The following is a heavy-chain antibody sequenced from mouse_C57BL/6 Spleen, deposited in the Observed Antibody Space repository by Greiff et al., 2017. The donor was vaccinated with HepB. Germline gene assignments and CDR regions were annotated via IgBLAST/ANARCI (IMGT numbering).Heavy chain of an antibody. CDR2: ISDGGSYT. J-gene: IGHJ4*01. CDR1: GFTFSSYA. V-gene: IGHV5-4*01. D-gene: IGHD1-1*01. Sequence: EVMLVESGGGLVKPGGSLKLSCAASGFTFSSYAMSWVRQTPEKRLEWVATISDGGSYTYYPDNVKGRFTISRDNAKNNLYLQMSHLKSEDTAMYYCARDTTTVVARGAMDYWGQGTSVTVSS. CDR3: ARDTTTVVARGAMDY.